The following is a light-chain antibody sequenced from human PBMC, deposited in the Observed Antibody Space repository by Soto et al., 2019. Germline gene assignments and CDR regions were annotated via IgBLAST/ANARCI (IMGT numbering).Light chain of an antibody. CDR2: VGTGGIVG. V-gene: IGLV9-49*01. Sequence: QSALTQPPSASASLGASVTLTCTLSSGYSNYKVDWYQQRPGKGPRFVMRVGTGGIVGSKGDGIPDRFSVLGSGLNRYLTIKNIQEEDESDYHGGADHGSGSNFVWNVFGTGTKLTVL. CDR3: GADHGSGSNFVWNV. CDR1: SGYSNYK. J-gene: IGLJ1*01.